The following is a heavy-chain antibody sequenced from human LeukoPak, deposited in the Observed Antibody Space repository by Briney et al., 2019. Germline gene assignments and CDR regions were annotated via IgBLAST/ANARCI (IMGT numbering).Heavy chain of an antibody. CDR1: GFTFSTYA. CDR2: ISGRGVST. V-gene: IGHV3-23*01. J-gene: IGHJ4*02. CDR3: AKAASGNWNDVSDY. Sequence: GGSLILSCAASGFTFSTYAMSWVRQAPGKGLEWVSAISGRGVSTSYADSVRGRFTISRDNSKNTLYLQMNSLRAEDTAVYYCAKAASGNWNDVSDYWGQGTLVTVSS. D-gene: IGHD1-20*01.